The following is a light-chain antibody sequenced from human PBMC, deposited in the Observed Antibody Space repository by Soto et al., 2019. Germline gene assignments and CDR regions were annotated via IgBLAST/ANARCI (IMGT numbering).Light chain of an antibody. Sequence: QSALTPPASVSGSPGQSITISCTGTSSDVGGYNYVSWYQHHPGKAPKLMIYDVTNRPSGVSNRLSGSKSGNTASLTISGGQSEDEASYYCSSYTPARTVVFGGGTKVTVL. V-gene: IGLV2-14*03. CDR2: DVT. J-gene: IGLJ2*01. CDR1: SSDVGGYNY. CDR3: SSYTPARTVV.